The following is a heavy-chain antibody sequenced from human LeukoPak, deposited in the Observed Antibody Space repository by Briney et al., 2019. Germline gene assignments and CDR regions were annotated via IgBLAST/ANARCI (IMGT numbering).Heavy chain of an antibody. D-gene: IGHD2/OR15-2a*01. V-gene: IGHV3-23*01. CDR1: GFTFSSYS. Sequence: QSGGSLRLSCAASGFTFSSYSMNWVRQAPGKGLEWVSAINGRGDNTYYADFVKGRFTISRHNSKNTLYLQMNSLRAEDTAVYYCARGSIPTDYWGQGTLVTVSS. CDR2: INGRGDNT. CDR3: ARGSIPTDY. J-gene: IGHJ4*02.